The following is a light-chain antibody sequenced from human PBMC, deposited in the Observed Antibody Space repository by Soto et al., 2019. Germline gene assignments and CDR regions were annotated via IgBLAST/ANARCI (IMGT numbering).Light chain of an antibody. Sequence: EIVMTQSPATLSVSPGERATLSCRASQSVSSKFAWSQQKPGQGPRLLIYGASSRATGIPARFRGSGSGTEFTLTISRLQSEDFAVYYCQHYSTWLWTFGQGTKVEMK. CDR1: QSVSSK. CDR2: GAS. CDR3: QHYSTWLWT. J-gene: IGKJ1*01. V-gene: IGKV3-15*01.